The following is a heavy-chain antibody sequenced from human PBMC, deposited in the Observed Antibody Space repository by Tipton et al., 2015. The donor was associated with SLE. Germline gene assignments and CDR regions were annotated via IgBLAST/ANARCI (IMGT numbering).Heavy chain of an antibody. CDR2: IYYSGST. D-gene: IGHD6-19*01. CDR3: ARDVAVAGTPFDY. CDR1: GGSFSGYY. Sequence: LRLSCAVYGGSFSGYYWSWIRQPPGKGLEWIGSIYYSGSTYYNPSLKSRVTISVDTSKNQFSLKLSSVTAADTAVYYCARDVAVAGTPFDYWGQGTLVTVSS. J-gene: IGHJ4*02. V-gene: IGHV4-34*01.